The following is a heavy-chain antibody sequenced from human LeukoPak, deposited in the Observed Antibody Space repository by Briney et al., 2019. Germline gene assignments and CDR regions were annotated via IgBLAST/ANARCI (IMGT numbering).Heavy chain of an antibody. V-gene: IGHV4-39*01. CDR2: IHYSGST. J-gene: IGHJ4*02. CDR1: GGSISSDSYY. Sequence: PSETLSLTCTVSGGSISSDSYYWAWIRQPPGTGLEWVGSIHYSGSTYYNPSLKSRVTISVDTSKNQFSLELSSVTAADTAVYYCARRPRGYFDFWGQGTLVTVSS. CDR3: ARRPRGYFDF.